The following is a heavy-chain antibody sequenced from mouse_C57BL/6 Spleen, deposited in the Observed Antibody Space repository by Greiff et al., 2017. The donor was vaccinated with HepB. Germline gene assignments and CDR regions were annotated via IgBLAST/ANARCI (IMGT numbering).Heavy chain of an antibody. CDR3: ARYTTVVAYYAMDY. CDR1: GYTFTDYY. J-gene: IGHJ4*01. CDR2: INPNNGGT. Sequence: EVKLQQSGPELVKPGASVKISCKASGYTFTDYYMNWVKQSHGKSLEWIGDINPNNGGTSYNQKFKGKATLTVDKSSSTAYMELRSLTSEDSAVYYCARYTTVVAYYAMDYWGQGTSVTVSS. D-gene: IGHD1-1*01. V-gene: IGHV1-26*01.